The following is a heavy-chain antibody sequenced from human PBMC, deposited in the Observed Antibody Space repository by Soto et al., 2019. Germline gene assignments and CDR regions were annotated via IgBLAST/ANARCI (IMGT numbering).Heavy chain of an antibody. J-gene: IGHJ5*02. Sequence: LLLQSGAELKKPGASVKISCKASGYSFSTYDISWLRQAPGQGPEWMGRISPKNGNTNYAPNFQDRVTMTADTSSSTAYMELRGLRSDDTAKYYCATSYDSGFDPWGQGTLVTVSS. CDR2: ISPKNGNT. CDR3: ATSYDSGFDP. CDR1: GYSFSTYD. V-gene: IGHV1-18*04. D-gene: IGHD3-3*01.